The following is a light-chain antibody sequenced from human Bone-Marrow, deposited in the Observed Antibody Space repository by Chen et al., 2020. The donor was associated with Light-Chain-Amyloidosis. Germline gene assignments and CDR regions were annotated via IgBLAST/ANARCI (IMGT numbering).Light chain of an antibody. CDR1: NIGSTS. Sequence: SYVLTQPSSVSVAPGQTATIACWGNNIGSTSVHWYQHTPGQAPLLVVYAESHRPSGIPERLSGSNSGNTATLTISRVEAGDEADYYCQVWDRSSDRPVFGGGTKLTVL. J-gene: IGLJ3*02. CDR2: AES. V-gene: IGLV3-21*02. CDR3: QVWDRSSDRPV.